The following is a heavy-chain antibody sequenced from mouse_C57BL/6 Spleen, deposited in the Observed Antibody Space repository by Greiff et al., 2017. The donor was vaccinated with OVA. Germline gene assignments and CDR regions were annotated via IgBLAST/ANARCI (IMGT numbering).Heavy chain of an antibody. Sequence: EVMLVESGGGLVQPGGSLSLSCAASGFTFTDYYMSWVRQPPGKALEWLGFIRNKANGYTTEYSASVKGRFTISRDNSQSILYLQMNALRAEDSATYYCASSGSSGWNYAMDYWGQGTSVTFSS. V-gene: IGHV7-3*01. CDR1: GFTFTDYY. CDR3: ASSGSSGWNYAMDY. CDR2: IRNKANGYTT. D-gene: IGHD3-2*02. J-gene: IGHJ4*01.